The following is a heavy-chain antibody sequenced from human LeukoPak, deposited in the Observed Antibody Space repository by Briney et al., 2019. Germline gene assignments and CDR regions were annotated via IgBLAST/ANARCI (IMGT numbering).Heavy chain of an antibody. CDR2: INHSGST. V-gene: IGHV4-34*01. D-gene: IGHD2-2*02. CDR3: ARGSVLWPALYCSSTSCYTGDWFDP. CDR1: GGSFSGYY. Sequence: PSETLSLTCAVYGGSFSGYYWSWIRQPPGKGLEWIGEINHSGSTNYNPSLKSRVTISVDTSKNQFSLKLSSVTAADTAVYYCARGSVLWPALYCSSTSCYTGDWFDPWGQGTLVTVSS. J-gene: IGHJ5*02.